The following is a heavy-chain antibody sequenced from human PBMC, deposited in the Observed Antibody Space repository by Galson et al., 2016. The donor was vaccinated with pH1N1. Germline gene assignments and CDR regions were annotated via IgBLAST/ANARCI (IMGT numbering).Heavy chain of an antibody. CDR2: IYLGGSLI. CDR3: ARQNDYGDYRGDALDI. V-gene: IGHV5-51*01. D-gene: IGHD4-17*01. J-gene: IGHJ3*02. Sequence: QSGAEVKKPGDSLKISCKGSGYRFTNSWIGWVRQMPGKGLEWMGIIYLGGSLIRYRPSFHGQVTISADKSINIVYLEWSSLKASDTATYYCARQNDYGDYRGDALDIWGQGTMVTVSS. CDR1: GYRFTNSW.